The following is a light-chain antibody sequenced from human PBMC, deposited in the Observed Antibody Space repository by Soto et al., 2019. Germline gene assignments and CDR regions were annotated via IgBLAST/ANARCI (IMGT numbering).Light chain of an antibody. Sequence: DTVMTQSPDSLAVSLGERATINCKSSQSVFHSANNMNYLAWYQQKPGQSPKLLISWASIRDSGVPDRFSGSGSGTDFTRPTNSLQAEDAAVYYCQQFYNTPPYTFGQGARLEIK. CDR3: QQFYNTPPYT. CDR1: QSVFHSANNMNY. J-gene: IGKJ2*01. CDR2: WAS. V-gene: IGKV4-1*01.